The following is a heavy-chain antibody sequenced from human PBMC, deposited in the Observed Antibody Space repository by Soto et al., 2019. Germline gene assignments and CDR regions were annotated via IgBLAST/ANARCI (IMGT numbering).Heavy chain of an antibody. CDR1: GFTFSSYW. V-gene: IGHV3-7*01. D-gene: IGHD5-12*01. CDR3: ARDQDIVATITFDY. J-gene: IGHJ4*02. Sequence: EVQLVESGGGLVQPGGSLRLSCAASGFTFSSYWMSWVRQAPGKGLEWVANIKQDGSEKYYVDSVKGRFTISRDNAKNSLYLQMNSLRAEDTAVYYCARDQDIVATITFDYWGQGTLVTVSS. CDR2: IKQDGSEK.